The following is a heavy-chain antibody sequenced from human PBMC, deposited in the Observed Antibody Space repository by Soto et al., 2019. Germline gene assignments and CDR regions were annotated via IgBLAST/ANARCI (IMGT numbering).Heavy chain of an antibody. V-gene: IGHV3-23*01. CDR3: AKATATGGGAFEI. CDR2: ILVGGST. D-gene: IGHD2-8*02. CDR1: GFICSSYD. J-gene: IGHJ3*02. Sequence: GGSLRLSCAVSGFICSSYDMSWVRQAPGKGLEWVSTILVGGSTHYEDSVKGRFTISRDTSKNTVYLQMNSLTAGDTAVYYCAKATATGGGAFEIYGQGTMVTVSS.